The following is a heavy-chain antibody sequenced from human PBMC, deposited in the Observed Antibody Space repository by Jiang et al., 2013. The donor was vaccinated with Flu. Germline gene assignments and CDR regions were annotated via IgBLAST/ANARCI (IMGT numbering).Heavy chain of an antibody. D-gene: IGHD3-3*01. V-gene: IGHV1-46*01. CDR2: INPSGGST. Sequence: GAEVKKPGASVKVSCKASGYTFTSYYMHWVRQAPGQGLEWMGIINPSGGSTSYAQKFQGRVTMTRDTSTSTVYMELSSLRSEDTAVYYCARGLYYDFWSGLSYYYYYGMDVWGQGTTVT. CDR1: GYTFTSYY. J-gene: IGHJ6*02. CDR3: ARGLYYDFWSGLSYYYYYGMDV.